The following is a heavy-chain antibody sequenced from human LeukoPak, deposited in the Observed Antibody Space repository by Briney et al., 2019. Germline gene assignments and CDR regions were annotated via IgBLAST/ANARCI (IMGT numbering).Heavy chain of an antibody. CDR3: ARGNGNYRYYFDY. Sequence: GGFLRLSFAASGFPFSSYAMNWVRPAPGKGLEWVSSISSSGTYIYYADSVQGRFTISRDNAKNSLYLQMNSLRAEDTAVYYCARGNGNYRYYFDYWGQGTLVTVSS. CDR2: ISSSGTYI. D-gene: IGHD1-7*01. CDR1: GFPFSSYA. V-gene: IGHV3-21*01. J-gene: IGHJ4*02.